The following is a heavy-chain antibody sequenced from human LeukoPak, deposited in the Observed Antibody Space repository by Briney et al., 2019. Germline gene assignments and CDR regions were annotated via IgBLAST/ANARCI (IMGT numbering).Heavy chain of an antibody. Sequence: PGRSLRLSCAASGFTFSSYAMHWVRQAPGKGLEWVAVISYDGSNKYYADSVKGRFTISRDNSKNTLYLQMNSLRAEDTAVYYCARPMAAGVLDYWGQGTQVTVSS. CDR1: GFTFSSYA. J-gene: IGHJ4*02. D-gene: IGHD3-10*01. CDR3: ARPMAAGVLDY. CDR2: ISYDGSNK. V-gene: IGHV3-30-3*01.